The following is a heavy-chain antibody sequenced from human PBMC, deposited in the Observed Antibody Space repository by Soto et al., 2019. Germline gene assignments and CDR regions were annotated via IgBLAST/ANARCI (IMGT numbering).Heavy chain of an antibody. J-gene: IGHJ4*02. V-gene: IGHV3-74*01. CDR3: TRGVAAAGASAH. CDR2: INGAGSST. CDR1: GFTFSNNW. Sequence: EVQLVESGGGLVQPGGSVRLSCAASGFTFSNNWMHWVRQAPGKGLVWVSRINGAGSSTSYADSVKGRFTISRDNAKNTLYLQMNSLRAEDTAVYYCTRGVAAAGASAHWGQGTLVTVSS. D-gene: IGHD6-13*01.